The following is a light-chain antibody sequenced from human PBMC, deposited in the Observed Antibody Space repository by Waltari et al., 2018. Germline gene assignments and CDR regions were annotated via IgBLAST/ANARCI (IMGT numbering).Light chain of an antibody. CDR3: QQYYSTPLT. V-gene: IGKV4-1*01. CDR2: WAS. J-gene: IGKJ4*01. CDR1: QSVLYSSNNQNY. Sequence: DIVMTQSPDSLAVSLGERATINCKSSQSVLYSSNNQNYLAWYQQKPGQPPKLLTYWASTQESGVPDRFSGSGSGTEFTLTISSLQAEDVAVYYCQQYYSTPLTFGGGTKVEIK.